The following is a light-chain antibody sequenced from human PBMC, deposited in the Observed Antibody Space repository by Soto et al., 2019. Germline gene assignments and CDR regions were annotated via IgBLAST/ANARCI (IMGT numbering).Light chain of an antibody. CDR3: QQRSNWPTST. CDR1: QSVSSY. V-gene: IGKV3-11*01. CDR2: DAS. J-gene: IGKJ5*01. Sequence: EIVLTQSPATLSLSPGERATLSCRASQSVSSYLAWYQQKPGQAPRLLIYDASNRATGIPARFSGRGSGTDFTLTISSLEPEDFAVYYCQQRSNWPTSTFGQGTRLEIK.